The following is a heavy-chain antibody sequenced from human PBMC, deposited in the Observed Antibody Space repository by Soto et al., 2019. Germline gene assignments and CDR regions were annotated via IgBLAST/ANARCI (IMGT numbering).Heavy chain of an antibody. J-gene: IGHJ3*02. CDR3: AGGLIVVVSGLPSSIAFDI. Sequence: QVQLVQSGAEVKKPGSSVKVSCKASGGTFSSYAISWVRQAPGQGLEWMGGIIPIFGTANYAQKFQGRVTITADESTRTAYMELSSLRSEDTAVYYCAGGLIVVVSGLPSSIAFDIWGQGTMVTVSS. CDR2: IIPIFGTA. D-gene: IGHD3-22*01. CDR1: GGTFSSYA. V-gene: IGHV1-69*01.